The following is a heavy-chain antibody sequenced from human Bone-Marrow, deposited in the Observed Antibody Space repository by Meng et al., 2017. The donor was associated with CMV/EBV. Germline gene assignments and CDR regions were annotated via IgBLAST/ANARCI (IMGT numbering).Heavy chain of an antibody. CDR1: GFTFSRYW. V-gene: IGHV3-7*01. Sequence: GESLKISCAVSGFTFSRYWMSWVRQAPGKGLEWVANIKQDGSEKYYVDSVKGRFTISRDNAKNSLYLQMNSLRAEDTAVYYCARDLVVYYYYGMDVWGQGTTVTVSS. CDR2: IKQDGSEK. CDR3: ARDLVVYYYYGMDV. D-gene: IGHD3-22*01. J-gene: IGHJ6*02.